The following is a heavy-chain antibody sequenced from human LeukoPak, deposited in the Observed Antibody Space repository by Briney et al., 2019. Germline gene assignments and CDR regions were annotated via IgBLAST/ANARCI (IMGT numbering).Heavy chain of an antibody. Sequence: ASVKVSCKASGYTFTSYYMHWVRQAPGQGLEWMGIINPSGGSTSYAQKFQGRVTITTDESTSTAYMELSSLRSEDTAVYYCAGSGYYYYFDYWGQGTLVTVSS. CDR2: INPSGGST. J-gene: IGHJ4*02. V-gene: IGHV1-46*01. CDR1: GYTFTSYY. CDR3: AGSGYYYYFDY. D-gene: IGHD3-22*01.